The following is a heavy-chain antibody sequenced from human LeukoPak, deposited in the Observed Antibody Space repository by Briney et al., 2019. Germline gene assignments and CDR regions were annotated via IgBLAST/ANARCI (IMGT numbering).Heavy chain of an antibody. V-gene: IGHV4-39*01. CDR1: GGSISSSSYY. CDR2: IYYSGST. CDR3: ARAPRAYNIRFDY. D-gene: IGHD1-14*01. Sequence: PSETLSLTCTVSGGSISSSSYYWGWIRQPPGKGLEWIGSIYYSGSTYYNPSLKSRVTISVDTSKNQFSLKLSSVTAADTAVYYCARAPRAYNIRFDYWGQGTLVTVSS. J-gene: IGHJ4*02.